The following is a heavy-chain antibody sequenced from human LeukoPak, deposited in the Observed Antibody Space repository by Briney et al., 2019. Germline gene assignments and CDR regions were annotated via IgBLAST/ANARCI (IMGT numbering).Heavy chain of an antibody. CDR1: GDSVSSNSAA. D-gene: IGHD1-1*01. CDR2: TYYRSKWYN. Sequence: SQTLSLTCAISGDSVSSNSAAWNWIKQSPSRGLEWLGRTYYRSKWYNDYAVSVKSRITINPDTSKNQFSLQLNSVTPEDTAVYYCARDRLLEDRDFYNYYYMDVWGKGTTVTVSS. V-gene: IGHV6-1*01. CDR3: ARDRLLEDRDFYNYYYMDV. J-gene: IGHJ6*03.